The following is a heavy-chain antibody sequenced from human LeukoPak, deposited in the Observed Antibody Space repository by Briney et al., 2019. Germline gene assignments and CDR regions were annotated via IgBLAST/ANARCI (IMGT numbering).Heavy chain of an antibody. CDR1: GYTFTSYD. V-gene: IGHV1-8*02. CDR2: MNPNSGNT. J-gene: IGHJ4*02. D-gene: IGHD1-26*01. Sequence: ASVKVSCKASGYTFTSYDINWVRQATGQGLEWMGWMNPNSGNTGYAQKFQGRVTMTRNTSISTVYMELSSLRSEDTAVYYCATDVGATRYFDYWGQGTLVTVSS. CDR3: ATDVGATRYFDY.